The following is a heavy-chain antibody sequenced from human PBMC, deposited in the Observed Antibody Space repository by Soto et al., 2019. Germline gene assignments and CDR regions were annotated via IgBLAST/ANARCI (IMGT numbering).Heavy chain of an antibody. CDR1: GYTFTNYW. CDR3: AASIFYYGLDV. Sequence: GESLKISCKGSGYTFTNYWIGWVRQMPGKGPEWMGIIYPGDSDTKYNPSFQGQVTISADKSITTTYLQWSSLKASDTAIYYCAASIFYYGLDVWGQGTTVTVSS. CDR2: IYPGDSDT. V-gene: IGHV5-51*01. J-gene: IGHJ6*02.